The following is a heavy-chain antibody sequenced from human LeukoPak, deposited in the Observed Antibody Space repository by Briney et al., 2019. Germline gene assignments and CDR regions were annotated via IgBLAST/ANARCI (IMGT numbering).Heavy chain of an antibody. J-gene: IGHJ4*02. Sequence: PSETLSLTCTVYGGSFSGYYWSWIRQPPGKGLEWIGEITHGGSTNYNPSLKSRVTISVDTSKNQFSLKLSSVTAADTAVYYCASGDSWNYGGKIFDYWGQGTLVTVSS. D-gene: IGHD1-7*01. V-gene: IGHV4-34*01. CDR2: ITHGGST. CDR3: ASGDSWNYGGKIFDY. CDR1: GGSFSGYY.